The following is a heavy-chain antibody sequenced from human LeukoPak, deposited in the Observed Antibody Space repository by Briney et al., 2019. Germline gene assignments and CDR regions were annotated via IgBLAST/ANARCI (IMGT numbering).Heavy chain of an antibody. CDR3: ATLGAEADTAAYFDY. Sequence: GGSLRLSCAASGFIFSSYWMSWVRQAPGKGLEWVANIKEDGSEKYYVDSVKGRFTISRDNSKNTLYLQMNSLRAEDTAVYYCATLGAEADTAAYFDYWGQGTLVTVSS. D-gene: IGHD5-18*01. V-gene: IGHV3-7*01. CDR1: GFIFSSYW. CDR2: IKEDGSEK. J-gene: IGHJ4*02.